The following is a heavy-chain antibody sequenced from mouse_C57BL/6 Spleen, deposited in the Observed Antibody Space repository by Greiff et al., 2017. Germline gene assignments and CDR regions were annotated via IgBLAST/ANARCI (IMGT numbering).Heavy chain of an antibody. V-gene: IGHV1-15*01. J-gene: IGHJ4*01. CDR2: IDPETGGT. D-gene: IGHD4-1*01. Sequence: VQLQESGAELVRPGASVTLSCKASGYTFTDYEMHWVKQTPVHGLEWIGAIDPETGGTAYNQKFKGKAILTADKSSSTAYMELRSLTSEDSAVYYCTRSGTGRYAMDYWGQGTSVTVSS. CDR3: TRSGTGRYAMDY. CDR1: GYTFTDYE.